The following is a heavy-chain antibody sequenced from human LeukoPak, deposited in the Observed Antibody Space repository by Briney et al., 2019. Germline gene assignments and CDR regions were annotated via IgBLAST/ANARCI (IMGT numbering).Heavy chain of an antibody. V-gene: IGHV3-7*03. CDR3: AKGPGLGAGKRYLDL. CDR1: GFTFSSYW. CDR2: IKQDGSEK. J-gene: IGHJ2*01. Sequence: GGSLRLSCAASGFTFSSYWMSWVRQAPGKGLEWVANIKQDGSEKYYVDSVKGRFTISRDNAKNSLSLQMNSLIPEDTALYYCAKGPGLGAGKRYLDLWGRGTLVIVSS. D-gene: IGHD6-13*01.